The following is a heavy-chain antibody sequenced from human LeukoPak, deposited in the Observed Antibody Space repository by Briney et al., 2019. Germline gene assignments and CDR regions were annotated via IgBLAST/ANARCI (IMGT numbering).Heavy chain of an antibody. CDR1: GFTFCDYY. CDR3: ASPVRG. J-gene: IGHJ4*02. Sequence: GGSLRLSCTASGFTFCDYYMIWIPPAPGKGLEWVSYNSGSSGNINYADSVKGRFTISRDNAKNSLYLQMNSLRDEDTAVYYCASPVRGWGQGALVTVSS. V-gene: IGHV3-11*03. D-gene: IGHD3-10*01. CDR2: NSGSSGNI.